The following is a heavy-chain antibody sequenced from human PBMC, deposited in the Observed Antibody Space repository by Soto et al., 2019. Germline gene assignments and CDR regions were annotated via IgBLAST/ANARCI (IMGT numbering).Heavy chain of an antibody. Sequence: PGESLKISCKGSGYSFAGYWITWVRQKPGKGLEWMGRIDPSDSQTYYSPSFRGHVTISVTKSITTVFLQWSSLRASDTAMYYCARHRREYESDYWGQGTMVTVSS. J-gene: IGHJ4*02. V-gene: IGHV5-10-1*01. D-gene: IGHD3-10*01. CDR2: IDPSDSQT. CDR3: ARHRREYESDY. CDR1: GYSFAGYW.